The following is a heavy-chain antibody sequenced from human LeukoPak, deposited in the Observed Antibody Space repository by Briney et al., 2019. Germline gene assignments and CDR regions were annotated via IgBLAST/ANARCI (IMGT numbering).Heavy chain of an antibody. Sequence: GGSLRLSCVASGFTFRTHGVSWVAQAPGKGLEWVANIKEDGSTTDYVDSVKGRFTISRDNAKNSVFLQMNSLRAEDTAVYYCAPQTMILVLGGQGTLVTVSS. CDR2: IKEDGSTT. D-gene: IGHD3-22*01. CDR3: APQTMILVL. V-gene: IGHV3-7*01. CDR1: GFTFRTHG. J-gene: IGHJ4*02.